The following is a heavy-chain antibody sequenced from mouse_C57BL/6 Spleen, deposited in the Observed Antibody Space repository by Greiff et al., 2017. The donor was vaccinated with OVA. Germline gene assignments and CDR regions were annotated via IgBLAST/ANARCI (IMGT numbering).Heavy chain of an antibody. J-gene: IGHJ3*01. D-gene: IGHD1-1*01. CDR3: ARGADYYGSPSWLAY. Sequence: EVLLVESEGGLVQPGSSMKLSCTASGFTFSDYYMAWVRQVPEKGLEWVANINYDGSSTYYLDSLKSSFIISIDNAKNILYLQMSSLKYEDTATYYCARGADYYGSPSWLAYWGQGTLLTVSA. V-gene: IGHV5-16*01. CDR2: INYDGSST. CDR1: GFTFSDYY.